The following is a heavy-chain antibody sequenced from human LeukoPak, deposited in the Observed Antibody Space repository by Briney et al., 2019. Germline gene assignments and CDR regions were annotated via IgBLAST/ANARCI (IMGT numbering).Heavy chain of an antibody. CDR2: IKPDGSEK. J-gene: IGHJ4*02. D-gene: IGHD3-10*01. CDR1: GFTFRTYW. CDR3: ARERMYSGSGSTYPYYDY. V-gene: IGHV3-7*01. Sequence: GGSLRLSCAASGFTFRTYWMTWVRQSPGKGLEWVANIKPDGSEKYFVDSVKGRFTISRDNAKNALYLEMNSLRAEDTAEYFCARERMYSGSGSTYPYYDYWGQGTLVTVSS.